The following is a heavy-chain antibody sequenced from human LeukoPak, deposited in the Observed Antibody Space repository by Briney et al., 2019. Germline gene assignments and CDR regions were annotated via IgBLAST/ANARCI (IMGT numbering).Heavy chain of an antibody. CDR2: ISSDGSST. Sequence: PGGSLRLSCAASGFTFRNHWMHWVRQTPGKGLVWVSRISSDGSSTTYADSVKGRFTISRDNAKNSLYLQMNSLRAEDTAVYYCARDGGYSYGNNWFDPWGQGTLVTVSS. CDR3: ARDGGYSYGNNWFDP. V-gene: IGHV3-74*03. CDR1: GFTFRNHW. J-gene: IGHJ5*02. D-gene: IGHD5-18*01.